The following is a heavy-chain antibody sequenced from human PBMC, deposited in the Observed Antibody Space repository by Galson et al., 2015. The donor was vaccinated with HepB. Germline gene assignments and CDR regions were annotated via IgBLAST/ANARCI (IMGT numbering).Heavy chain of an antibody. CDR2: ISSSSSYI. J-gene: IGHJ4*02. Sequence: SLRLSCAASGFTFSSYSMNWVRQAPGKGLEWVSSISSSSSYIYYADSVKGRFTISRDNAKNSLYLQMNSLRAEDTAVYYCASTYSSSSGLGYWGQGTLVTVSS. CDR1: GFTFSSYS. CDR3: ASTYSSSSGLGY. V-gene: IGHV3-21*01. D-gene: IGHD6-13*01.